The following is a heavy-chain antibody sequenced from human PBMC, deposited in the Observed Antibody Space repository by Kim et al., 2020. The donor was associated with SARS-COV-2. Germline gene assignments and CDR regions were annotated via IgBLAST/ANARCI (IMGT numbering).Heavy chain of an antibody. CDR1: GYTFTSYA. J-gene: IGHJ4*02. CDR2: INAGNGNT. Sequence: ASVKVSCKASGYTFTSYAMPWVRQAPGQRLEWMGWINAGNGNTKYSQKFQGRVTITRDTSASTAYMELRSLRSEDTAVYYCARGDRRGIYCSGGSCYPDYWGQGTLVTVSS. D-gene: IGHD2-15*01. V-gene: IGHV1-3*01. CDR3: ARGDRRGIYCSGGSCYPDY.